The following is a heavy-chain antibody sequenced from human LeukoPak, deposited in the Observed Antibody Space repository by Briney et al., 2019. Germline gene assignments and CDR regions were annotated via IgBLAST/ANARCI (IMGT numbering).Heavy chain of an antibody. D-gene: IGHD3-10*01. Sequence: GGSLRLPCAASGFTFSSYGMHWVRQAPGKGLEWVAFIRYDGSNKYYADSVKGRFTISRDNSKNTLYLQMNSLRAEDTAVYYCAKDQRYYGSGSYCSDYWGQGTLVTVSS. V-gene: IGHV3-30*02. CDR2: IRYDGSNK. J-gene: IGHJ4*02. CDR1: GFTFSSYG. CDR3: AKDQRYYGSGSYCSDY.